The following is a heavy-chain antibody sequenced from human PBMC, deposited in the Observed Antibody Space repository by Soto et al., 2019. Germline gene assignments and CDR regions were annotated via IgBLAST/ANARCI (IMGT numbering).Heavy chain of an antibody. CDR1: GGSISSGGYY. CDR2: IYYSGST. J-gene: IGHJ3*02. CDR3: ARGCVFEGMGYDAFDI. D-gene: IGHD1-1*01. Sequence: TSETLSLTCTVSGGSISSGGYYWSWIRQHPGKGLEWIGYIYYSGSTYYNPSLKSRVTISVDTSKNQFSLKLSSVTAADTAVYYCARGCVFEGMGYDAFDIWGQGTMVTVSS. V-gene: IGHV4-31*03.